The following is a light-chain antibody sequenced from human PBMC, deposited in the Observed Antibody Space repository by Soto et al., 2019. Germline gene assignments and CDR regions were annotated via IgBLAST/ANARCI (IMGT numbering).Light chain of an antibody. CDR3: QTWLSSGIRV. Sequence: QSVLTQSPSASASLGASVKLTYTLTSGHSSYIVVWHQQQPEKGPRYLMKINSDGSHIKGDGIPDRFSGSSSGAERYLTISRLQSEDEADYYCQTWLSSGIRVFGGGTKLTVL. CDR2: INSDGSH. CDR1: SGHSSYI. V-gene: IGLV4-69*01. J-gene: IGLJ3*02.